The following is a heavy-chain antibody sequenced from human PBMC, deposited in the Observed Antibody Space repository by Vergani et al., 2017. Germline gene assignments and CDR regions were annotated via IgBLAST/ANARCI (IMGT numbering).Heavy chain of an antibody. D-gene: IGHD3-22*01. CDR1: GYTFTGYY. J-gene: IGHJ3*02. V-gene: IGHV1-2*02. CDR3: ARETPPDYYDSSGKAFDI. CDR2: INPNSGGT. Sequence: QVQLVQSGAEVKKPGASVKVSCKASGYTFTGYYMHWVRQAPGXGLEWMGWINPNSGGTNYAQKFQGRVTMTRDTSISTAYMELSRLRSDDTAVYYCARETPPDYYDSSGKAFDIWGQGTMVTVSS.